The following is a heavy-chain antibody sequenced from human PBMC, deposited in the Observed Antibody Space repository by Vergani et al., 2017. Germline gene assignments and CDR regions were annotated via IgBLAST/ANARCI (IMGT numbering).Heavy chain of an antibody. CDR3: ARAELTPGAFDI. Sequence: QVQLQQWGAGLLKPSETLSLTCAVYGGSFSGYYWSWIRQPPGKGLEWIGEINHSGSTNYNPSLKSRVTISVDTSKNQFSLKLSSVTAADTAVYYCARAELTPGAFDIWGQGTMVTVSS. CDR1: GGSFSGYY. D-gene: IGHD4-23*01. J-gene: IGHJ3*02. V-gene: IGHV4-34*01. CDR2: INHSGST.